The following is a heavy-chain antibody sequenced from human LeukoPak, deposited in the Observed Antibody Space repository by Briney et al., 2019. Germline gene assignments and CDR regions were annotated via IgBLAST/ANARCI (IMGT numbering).Heavy chain of an antibody. CDR2: VSGSGDTT. Sequence: GGSLRLSCVASGFTLNSYAMTWVRQAPGKWLEWVADVSGSGDTTDYADSVKGRFTISRDNSKKTLFLQMNSLRAEDTAVYYCAKDSIYCSGGSCYWQGHYYYYMDVWGNGTTVTVSS. CDR3: AKDSIYCSGGSCYWQGHYYYYMDV. D-gene: IGHD2-15*01. V-gene: IGHV3-23*01. J-gene: IGHJ6*03. CDR1: GFTLNSYA.